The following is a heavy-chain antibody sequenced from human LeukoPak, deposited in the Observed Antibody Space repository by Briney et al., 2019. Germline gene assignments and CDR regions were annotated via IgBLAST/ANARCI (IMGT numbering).Heavy chain of an antibody. Sequence: GASVKVSCKASGGTFSSYAISWVRQAPRQGLEWMGRIIPILGIANYAQKFQGRVTITADKSTSTAYMELSSLRSEDTAVYYRARLHTYYYDSSGPPPDYWGQGTLVTVPS. D-gene: IGHD3-22*01. CDR2: IIPILGIA. J-gene: IGHJ4*02. CDR1: GGTFSSYA. CDR3: ARLHTYYYDSSGPPPDY. V-gene: IGHV1-69*04.